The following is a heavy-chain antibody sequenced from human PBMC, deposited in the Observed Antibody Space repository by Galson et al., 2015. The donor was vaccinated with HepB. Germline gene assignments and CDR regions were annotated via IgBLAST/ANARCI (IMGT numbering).Heavy chain of an antibody. CDR2: VNSDGGST. CDR3: ARTVVTMIQGVVQHYWYFDL. D-gene: IGHD3-10*01. Sequence: SLRLSCAASGFTFSSHWMHWVRQDPGKGLMWVARVNSDGGSTSYADSVKGRFTISRDNAKNMLYLQMNSLRAEDTAVYHCARTVVTMIQGVVQHYWYFDLWGRGTLVTVSS. J-gene: IGHJ2*01. V-gene: IGHV3-74*01. CDR1: GFTFSSHW.